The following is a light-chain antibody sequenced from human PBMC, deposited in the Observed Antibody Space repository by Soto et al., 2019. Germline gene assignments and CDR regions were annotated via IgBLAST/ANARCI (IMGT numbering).Light chain of an antibody. CDR1: SSDIGAYNY. CDR3: CTDAGTYKV. V-gene: IGLV2-11*01. Sequence: HSALTQPRSASGSPGQSVTISCTGTSSDIGAYNYVSWYQQHPDKAPKLMIYHVSKRPSGVPDRFSGSKSGNAASLTISGLQAEDEADYYCCTDAGTYKVFGTGTKVTVL. J-gene: IGLJ1*01. CDR2: HVS.